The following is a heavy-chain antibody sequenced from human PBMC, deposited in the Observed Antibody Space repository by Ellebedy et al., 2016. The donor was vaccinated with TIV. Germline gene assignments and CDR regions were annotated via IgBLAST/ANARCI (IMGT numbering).Heavy chain of an antibody. Sequence: ASVKVSXXASGYTFTGYYMHWVRQAPGQGLEWMGWINPNSGGTNYAQKFQGWVTMTTDTSTSTAYMELRSLRSDDTAVYYCARTPPSIFGVGNGMDVWGQGTTVTVSS. D-gene: IGHD3-3*01. J-gene: IGHJ6*02. CDR2: INPNSGGT. CDR3: ARTPPSIFGVGNGMDV. V-gene: IGHV1-2*04. CDR1: GYTFTGYY.